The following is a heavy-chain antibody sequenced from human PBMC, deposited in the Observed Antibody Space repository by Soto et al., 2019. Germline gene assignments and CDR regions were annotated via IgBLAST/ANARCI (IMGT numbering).Heavy chain of an antibody. CDR1: GGSFSGYY. V-gene: IGHV4-34*01. J-gene: IGHJ6*02. Sequence: QVQLQQWGAGLLKPSETLSLTCAVYGGSFSGYYWSWIRQPPGKGLEWIGEINHSGSTNYNPSLKSRDTISVDTSKNQFSLKLSSVTAADTAVYYCARGRIAARPGYYYYGMDVWGQGTTVTVSS. D-gene: IGHD6-6*01. CDR3: ARGRIAARPGYYYYGMDV. CDR2: INHSGST.